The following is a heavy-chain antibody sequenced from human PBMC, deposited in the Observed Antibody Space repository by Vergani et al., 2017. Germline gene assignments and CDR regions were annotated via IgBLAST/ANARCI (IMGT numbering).Heavy chain of an antibody. CDR3: ARMDSSPRSPYYYYYYMDV. D-gene: IGHD6-19*01. V-gene: IGHV5-51*01. CDR2: IYPGDSDT. J-gene: IGHJ6*03. Sequence: EVQLVPSGAEVKKPGESLKISCKGSGYSFTSYWIGWVRQMPGKGLEWMGIIYPGDSDTRYSPSFQGQVTISADKSISTAYLQWSSLKASDTAMYYCARMDSSPRSPYYYYYYMDVWGKGTTVTVSS. CDR1: GYSFTSYW.